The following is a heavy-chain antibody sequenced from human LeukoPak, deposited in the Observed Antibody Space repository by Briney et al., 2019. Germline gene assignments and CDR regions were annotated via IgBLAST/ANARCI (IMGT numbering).Heavy chain of an antibody. CDR3: ATHVLLWFGERGYYYGMDV. CDR1: GYSFTSYW. J-gene: IGHJ6*04. CDR2: IDPSDSYT. V-gene: IGHV5-10-1*01. D-gene: IGHD3-10*01. Sequence: GESLRISCKGSGYSFTSYWISWVRLMPGKGLEWMGRIDPSDSYTNYSPSFQGHVTISADKSISTAYLQWSSLKASDTAMYYCATHVLLWFGERGYYYGMDVWGKGTTVTVSS.